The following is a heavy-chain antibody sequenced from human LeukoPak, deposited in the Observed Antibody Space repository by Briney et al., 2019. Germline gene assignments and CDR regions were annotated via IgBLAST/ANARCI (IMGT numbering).Heavy chain of an antibody. CDR2: ISSSSNYK. CDR3: ARDPIHSGYDDD. CDR1: EFIFSSYS. Sequence: TGGSLRLSCAASEFIFSSYSKNWVRQAPGKGLEWVSSISSSSNYKYYADSVKGRFTISRDNAKNSLFLQMNSLRAEDTAVYYCARDPIHSGYDDDWGQGTLVTVSS. J-gene: IGHJ4*02. V-gene: IGHV3-21*01. D-gene: IGHD5-12*01.